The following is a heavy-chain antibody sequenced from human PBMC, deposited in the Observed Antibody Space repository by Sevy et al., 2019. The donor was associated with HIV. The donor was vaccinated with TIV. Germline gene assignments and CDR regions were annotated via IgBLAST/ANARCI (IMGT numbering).Heavy chain of an antibody. D-gene: IGHD4-17*01. CDR2: ISNGGTNI. Sequence: GGSLRLSCAASGFRFSSYEMNWVRQAPGKGLEWVASISNGGTNIYYSDSVRGRFTISRDTAKNSLYLQMNSLRAEDTAAYYCARDLPPSATTVAHFDYWGQGTLVTVSS. CDR3: ARDLPPSATTVAHFDY. V-gene: IGHV3-48*03. CDR1: GFRFSSYE. J-gene: IGHJ4*02.